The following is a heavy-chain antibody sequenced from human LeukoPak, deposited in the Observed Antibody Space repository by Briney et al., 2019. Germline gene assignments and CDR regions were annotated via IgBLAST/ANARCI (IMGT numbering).Heavy chain of an antibody. Sequence: ASVKVSCKASGYTFTSYGISWVRHAPGQGIEWMGWISAYNGNTNYAQKLQGRVTMTTDTSTSTAYMEPRSLRSDDTAVYYCARDHIAVAGNAAFDIWGQGTMVTVSS. CDR1: GYTFTSYG. V-gene: IGHV1-18*01. CDR2: ISAYNGNT. CDR3: ARDHIAVAGNAAFDI. D-gene: IGHD6-19*01. J-gene: IGHJ3*02.